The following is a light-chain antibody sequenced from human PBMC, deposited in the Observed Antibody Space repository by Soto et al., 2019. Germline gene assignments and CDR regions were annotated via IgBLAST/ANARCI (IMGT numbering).Light chain of an antibody. J-gene: IGKJ4*01. CDR2: AAS. CDR3: QQSYSTLPLT. CDR1: QSLSSY. V-gene: IGKV1-39*01. Sequence: DIQMTQSPSSLSASVGDRVTITCRASQSLSSYLNWYQQKPGKAPKHLIYAASSLQSGVPSRFSGSGSATDFTLTISSLQPEDFATYYCQQSYSTLPLTFGGGTKVEIK.